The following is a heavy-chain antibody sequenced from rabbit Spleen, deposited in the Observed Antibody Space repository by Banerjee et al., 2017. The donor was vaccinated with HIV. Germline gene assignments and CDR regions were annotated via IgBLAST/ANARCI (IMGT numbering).Heavy chain of an antibody. CDR1: GFSFSNKAV. V-gene: IGHV1S45*01. Sequence: QEQLMESGGGLVKPEGSLTLTCTASGFSFSNKAVMCWVRQAPGKGLEWIACINAVTGKAVYASWAKGRFTISKTSSTTVTLQMTSLTAADTATYFCARDYYDEYGNVNLWGQGTLVTVS. J-gene: IGHJ4*01. CDR2: INAVTGKA. CDR3: ARDYYDEYGNVNL. D-gene: IGHD2-1*01.